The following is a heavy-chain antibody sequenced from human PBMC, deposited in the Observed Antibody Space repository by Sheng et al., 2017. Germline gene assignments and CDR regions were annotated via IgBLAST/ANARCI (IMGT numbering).Heavy chain of an antibody. D-gene: IGHD1-26*01. J-gene: IGHJ4*02. CDR1: FTVSSNY. Sequence: EVQLVESGGGLVQPGFTVSSNYMSWVRQAPGKGLEWVSVIYSGGSTYYADSVKGRFTISRDNSKNTLYLQMNSLRAEDTAVYYCARDRPHVGDGYPYWGQGTLVTVSS. V-gene: IGHV3-66*02. CDR3: ARDRPHVGDGYPY. CDR2: IYSGGST.